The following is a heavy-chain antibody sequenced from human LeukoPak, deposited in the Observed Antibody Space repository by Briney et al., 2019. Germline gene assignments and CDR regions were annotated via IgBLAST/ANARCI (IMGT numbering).Heavy chain of an antibody. V-gene: IGHV4-34*01. CDR1: GGSFSGYY. CDR3: ASLTYYYMDV. J-gene: IGHJ6*03. CDR2: INHSGST. Sequence: SETLSLTCAVYGGSFSGYYWSWIRQPPGKGLEWIGEINHSGSTNYNPSLKSRVTISVGTSKNQFSLKLSSVTAADTAVYYCASLTYYYMDVWGEGTTVTISS.